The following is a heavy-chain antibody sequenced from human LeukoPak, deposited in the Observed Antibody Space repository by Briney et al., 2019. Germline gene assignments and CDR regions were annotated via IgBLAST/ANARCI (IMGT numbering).Heavy chain of an antibody. D-gene: IGHD1-1*01. CDR3: AKATGTLGN. J-gene: IGHJ4*02. CDR1: GSTFSSYA. V-gene: IGHV3-23*01. Sequence: PGGSLRLSCAASGSTFSSYAMSWVRQAPGKGLEWVSTISNSDNKPYYADSVKGRFTISRDNSKNTLHLQMNSLTAEDTAMYYCAKATGTLGNWGQGTLITVSS. CDR2: ISNSDNKP.